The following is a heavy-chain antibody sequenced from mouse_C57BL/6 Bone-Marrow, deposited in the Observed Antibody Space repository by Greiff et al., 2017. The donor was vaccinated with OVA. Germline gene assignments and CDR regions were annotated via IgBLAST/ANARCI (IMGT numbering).Heavy chain of an antibody. CDR2: IDPSDSYT. V-gene: IGHV1-69*01. D-gene: IGHD2-5*01. J-gene: IGHJ3*01. CDR1: GYTFTSYW. CDR3: ARRYSNYVAWFAY. Sequence: QVQLKESGAELVMPGASVKLSCKASGYTFTSYWMHWVKQRPGQGLEWIGEIDPSDSYTNYNQKFKGKSTLTVDKSSSTAYMQLSSLTSEDSAVYYCARRYSNYVAWFAYWGQGTLVTVSA.